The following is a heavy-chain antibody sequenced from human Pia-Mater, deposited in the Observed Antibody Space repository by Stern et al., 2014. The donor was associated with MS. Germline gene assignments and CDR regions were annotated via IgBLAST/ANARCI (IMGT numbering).Heavy chain of an antibody. J-gene: IGHJ4*02. Sequence: VQLVQSGAEVKKPGASVKVSCKASGYTFTSYGISWVRQAPGQGLEWMGGIRAYNGNTNYAQKRQGGFTMTTDTSTSTAYRELRSLRSDDTAVYYCARDSGYSSSWYPWYFDYWGQGTLVTVSS. CDR1: GYTFTSYG. CDR2: IRAYNGNT. D-gene: IGHD6-13*01. CDR3: ARDSGYSSSWYPWYFDY. V-gene: IGHV1-18*01.